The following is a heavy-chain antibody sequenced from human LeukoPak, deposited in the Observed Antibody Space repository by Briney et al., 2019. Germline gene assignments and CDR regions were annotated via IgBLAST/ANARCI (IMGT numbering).Heavy chain of an antibody. D-gene: IGHD3-16*02. V-gene: IGHV3-53*01. CDR2: TYSGGST. Sequence: GGSLRLSCAASGSTVSSNYMTWVRQAPGKGLEWVSVTYSGGSTYYADSVKGRFTISRDNSKNTLYLQMNSLRAEDTAVYYCSGGGIAVIDYWGQGTLVTVSS. CDR3: SGGGIAVIDY. J-gene: IGHJ4*02. CDR1: GSTVSSNY.